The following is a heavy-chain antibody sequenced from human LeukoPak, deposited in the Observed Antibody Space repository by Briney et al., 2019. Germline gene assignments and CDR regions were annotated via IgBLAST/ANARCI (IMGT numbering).Heavy chain of an antibody. CDR1: GYSFTSYG. V-gene: IGHV1-69*13. Sequence: SVKVSCKAFGYSFTSYGISWVRQAPGQGLEWMGGIIPIFGTANYAQKFQGRVTITADEPTSTAYMELSSLRSEDTAVYYCAREIGPIQLHLWGSAFDYWGQGTLVTVSS. CDR3: AREIGPIQLHLWGSAFDY. CDR2: IIPIFGTA. D-gene: IGHD5-18*01. J-gene: IGHJ4*02.